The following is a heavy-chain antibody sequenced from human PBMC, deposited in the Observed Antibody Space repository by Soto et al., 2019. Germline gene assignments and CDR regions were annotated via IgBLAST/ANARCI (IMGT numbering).Heavy chain of an antibody. D-gene: IGHD1-26*01. CDR3: ARDPQGREGDAFDI. V-gene: IGHV3-21*04. J-gene: IGHJ3*02. CDR2: ISSSSSYI. CDR1: GFTFSSYS. Sequence: GGSLRLSCAASGFTFSSYSMNWVRQAPGKGLEWVSSISSSSSYIYYADSVKGRFTISRDNAKNSLYLQMNSLRAEDTAVYYCARDPQGREGDAFDIWGQGTMVTVSS.